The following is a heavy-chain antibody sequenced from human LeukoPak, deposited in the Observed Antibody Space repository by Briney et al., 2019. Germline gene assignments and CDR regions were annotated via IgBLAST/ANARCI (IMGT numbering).Heavy chain of an antibody. Sequence: GSVKVSCKASGYTFTGYYMHWVRQAPGRGLEWMGWINPNSGGTNYAQKFQGWVTMTRDTSISTAYMELSRLRSDDTAVYYCARGSSSWSPIDYWGQGTLVTVSS. CDR1: GYTFTGYY. CDR2: INPNSGGT. CDR3: ARGSSSWSPIDY. D-gene: IGHD6-13*01. V-gene: IGHV1-2*04. J-gene: IGHJ4*02.